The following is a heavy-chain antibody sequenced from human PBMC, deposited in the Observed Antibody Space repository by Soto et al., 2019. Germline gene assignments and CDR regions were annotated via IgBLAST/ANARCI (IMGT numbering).Heavy chain of an antibody. CDR2: INPSGGST. Sequence: ASVKVSCKASGYTFTSYYMHWVRQAPGQGLEWMGIINPSGGSTSCAQKFQGRVTMTRDTSTSTVYMELSSLRSEDTAVYYCATYYDYVWGSSDAFDIWGQGTMVTVSS. CDR1: GYTFTSYY. J-gene: IGHJ3*02. V-gene: IGHV1-46*01. D-gene: IGHD3-16*01. CDR3: ATYYDYVWGSSDAFDI.